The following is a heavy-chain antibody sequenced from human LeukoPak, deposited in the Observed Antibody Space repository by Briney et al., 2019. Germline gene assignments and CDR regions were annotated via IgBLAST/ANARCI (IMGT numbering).Heavy chain of an antibody. D-gene: IGHD3-9*01. J-gene: IGHJ5*02. CDR2: ISGSGGST. V-gene: IGHV3-23*01. Sequence: GGSLRLSCAASGFTFSSYAMSWVRQAPGKGLEWVSAISGSGGSTYYADSVKGRFTISRDNSKNTLYLQMNSLRAEDTAVYYCAKQTYYDILTGYHSWFDPWGQGTLVTVSS. CDR1: GFTFSSYA. CDR3: AKQTYYDILTGYHSWFDP.